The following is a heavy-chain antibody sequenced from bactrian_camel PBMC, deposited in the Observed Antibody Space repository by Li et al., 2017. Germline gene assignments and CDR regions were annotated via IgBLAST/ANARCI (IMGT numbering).Heavy chain of an antibody. Sequence: VQLVESGGGLVQPGGSLRLSCVASGFTFSTHDMSWVRQAPGKGLEWVSSINSAGGSTYYADSVKGRFIISRDNSKMTWSLQMNDLKSEDTAVYYCAAVTGCSLVPWLRDPGQKSGPINWGRGTQVTVS. D-gene: IGHD3*01. J-gene: IGHJ4*01. CDR3: AAVTGCSLVPWLRDPGQKSGPIN. CDR1: GFTFSTHD. V-gene: IGHV3S40*01. CDR2: INSAGGST.